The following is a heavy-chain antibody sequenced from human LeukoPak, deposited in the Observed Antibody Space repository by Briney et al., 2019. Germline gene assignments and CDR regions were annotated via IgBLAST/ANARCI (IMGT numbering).Heavy chain of an antibody. D-gene: IGHD4-23*01. Sequence: PSGTLSLTCAVSGGSFSGYYWIWIRQPPGKGLEWIWEINHSGSTNYNPSLKSRVTISLDTSKNQLSLRLSSVTAADTAVYFCARAPYGGALYYWGQGTLVTVSS. CDR1: GGSFSGYY. V-gene: IGHV4-34*01. CDR3: ARAPYGGALYY. CDR2: INHSGST. J-gene: IGHJ4*02.